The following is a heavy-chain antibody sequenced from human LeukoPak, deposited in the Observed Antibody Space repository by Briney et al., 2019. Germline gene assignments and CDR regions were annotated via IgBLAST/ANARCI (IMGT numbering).Heavy chain of an antibody. CDR3: ARDLSRSSFDY. CDR2: IYHSGNT. V-gene: IGHV4-38-2*02. J-gene: IGHJ4*02. D-gene: IGHD1-26*01. Sequence: SETLSLTCAASGYSISSGYHWGWIRQPPGKGLEWIGNIYHSGNTYCNPSLKSRVTISIDTSKNQFSLKLSSLTAADTAVYYCARDLSRSSFDYWGQGTLVTVSS. CDR1: GYSISSGYH.